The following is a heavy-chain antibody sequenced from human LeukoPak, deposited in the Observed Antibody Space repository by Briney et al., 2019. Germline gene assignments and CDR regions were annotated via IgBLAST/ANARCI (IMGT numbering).Heavy chain of an antibody. V-gene: IGHV2-5*02. Sequence: SGPTQVKPTQTLTLTCTLSGLSLPTSGVGGGWIRQPPGKALEWVAIMYWDDDERYSPSLKNRLTLTQDPSKTQVVLRITNMDPADTGTYYCAGTTISGLLGDAFDIWGQGTMVTVFS. CDR1: GLSLPTSGVG. CDR3: AGTTISGLLGDAFDI. CDR2: MYWDDDE. D-gene: IGHD3/OR15-3a*01. J-gene: IGHJ3*02.